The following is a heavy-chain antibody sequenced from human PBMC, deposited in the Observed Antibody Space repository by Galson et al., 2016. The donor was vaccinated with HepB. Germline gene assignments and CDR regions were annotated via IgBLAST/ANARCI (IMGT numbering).Heavy chain of an antibody. CDR1: GYTFTGYY. CDR3: VKESSGSYGWYFDY. J-gene: IGHJ4*02. Sequence: SVKVSCKASGYTFTGYYMHWVRQAPGQGLEWVGRINPNSGATNYAQNFQGRVTMTRDPSISTAYMELTGLSSDGTAVYYCVKESSGSYGWYFDYWGQGTLVTVSS. D-gene: IGHD1-26*01. CDR2: INPNSGAT. V-gene: IGHV1-2*06.